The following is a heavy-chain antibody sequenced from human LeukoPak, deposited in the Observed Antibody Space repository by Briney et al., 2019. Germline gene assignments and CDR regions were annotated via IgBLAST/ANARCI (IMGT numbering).Heavy chain of an antibody. V-gene: IGHV3-21*01. J-gene: IGHJ5*02. CDR3: ARDEGEYSGSHHSDP. CDR2: ISSSSSYI. CDR1: GFTFSSYS. Sequence: GGSLRLSCAASGFTFSSYSMNWVRQAPGKGLEWVSSISSSSSYIYYADSVKGRFTISRDNAKNSLYLQMNSLRAEDTAVYYCARDEGEYSGSHHSDPWGQGTLVTVSS. D-gene: IGHD5-12*01.